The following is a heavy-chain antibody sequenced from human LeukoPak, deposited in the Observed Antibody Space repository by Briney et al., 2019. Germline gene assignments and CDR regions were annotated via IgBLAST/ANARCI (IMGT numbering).Heavy chain of an antibody. Sequence: SSETLSLTCTVSGGSISSYYWSWVRQPPGKGLEWIGCIYYSGSTNYNPSLKSRVTISVDTSKNQFSLKLSSVTAADTAVYYCARRSSWSFDYWGQGTLVTVSS. CDR1: GGSISSYY. D-gene: IGHD6-13*01. CDR3: ARRSSWSFDY. CDR2: IYYSGST. J-gene: IGHJ4*02. V-gene: IGHV4-59*08.